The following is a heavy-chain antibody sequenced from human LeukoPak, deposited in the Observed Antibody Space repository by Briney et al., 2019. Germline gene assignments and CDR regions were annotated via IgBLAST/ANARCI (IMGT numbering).Heavy chain of an antibody. D-gene: IGHD3-22*01. V-gene: IGHV4-59*01. Sequence: PSETLSLTCTVSDVSISSYHWSWVRQPPGKGLEWIGYIDYSGTTSYNPSLKSRVTISVDTSKNQFSLRVRSVSAADTAVYYCAIVEYYYDSSGYYGYAFDIWGQGTMVTVSS. CDR3: AIVEYYYDSSGYYGYAFDI. J-gene: IGHJ3*02. CDR1: DVSISSYH. CDR2: IDYSGTT.